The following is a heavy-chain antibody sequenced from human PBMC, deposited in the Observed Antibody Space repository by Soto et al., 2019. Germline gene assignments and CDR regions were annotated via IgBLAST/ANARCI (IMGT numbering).Heavy chain of an antibody. CDR2: IYYSGST. J-gene: IGHJ4*02. Sequence: SETLSLTCTASGGSISSYYWSLIRQPPGKGLEWIGYIYYSGSTNYNPSLKSRVTISVDTSKNQFSLKLSSVTAADTAVYYCARGTLSALLYWGQGTLVTVLL. CDR1: GGSISSYY. CDR3: ARGTLSALLY. D-gene: IGHD3-10*01. V-gene: IGHV4-59*01.